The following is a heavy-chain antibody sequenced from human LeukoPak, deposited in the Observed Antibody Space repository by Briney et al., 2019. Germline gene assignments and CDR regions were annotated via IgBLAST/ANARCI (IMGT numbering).Heavy chain of an antibody. CDR2: IYYSGST. D-gene: IGHD2-15*01. V-gene: IGHV4-39*02. Sequence: SETLSLTCTVSGGSISSSSYYWGWIRQPPGKGLEWIGSIYYSGSTYYNPSLKSRVTISVDTSKNQFSLKLSSVTAADTAVYYCARDSDCSGGSCYGMDVWGQGTTVTVSS. CDR1: GGSISSSSYY. J-gene: IGHJ6*02. CDR3: ARDSDCSGGSCYGMDV.